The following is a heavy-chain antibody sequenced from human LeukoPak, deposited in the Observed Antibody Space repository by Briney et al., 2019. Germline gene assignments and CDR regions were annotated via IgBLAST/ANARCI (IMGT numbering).Heavy chain of an antibody. V-gene: IGHV3-30*04. J-gene: IGHJ4*02. CDR2: ISYDGSNK. CDR1: GFTFSSYA. CDR3: ARSSYSGSYYLDY. Sequence: GRSLRLSCAASGFTFSSYAVHWVRQAPGKGLEWVAVISYDGSNKYYADSVKGRFTISRDNSKNTLYLQMNSLRAEDTAVYYCARSSYSGSYYLDYWGQGTLVTVSS. D-gene: IGHD1-26*01.